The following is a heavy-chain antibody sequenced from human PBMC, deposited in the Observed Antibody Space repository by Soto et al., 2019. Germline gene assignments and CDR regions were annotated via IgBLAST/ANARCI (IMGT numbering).Heavy chain of an antibody. CDR2: IIPIFGTA. CDR1: GGTFSSYA. Sequence: SVKVSCKASGGTFSSYAISWVRQAPGQGLEWMGGIIPIFGTANYAQKFQGRVTITADESTSTAYMELSSLRSEDTAVYYCARDLVPLSLPSMVTGPHYYYYGMDVWGQGTTVTVSS. J-gene: IGHJ6*02. D-gene: IGHD5-18*01. CDR3: ARDLVPLSLPSMVTGPHYYYYGMDV. V-gene: IGHV1-69*13.